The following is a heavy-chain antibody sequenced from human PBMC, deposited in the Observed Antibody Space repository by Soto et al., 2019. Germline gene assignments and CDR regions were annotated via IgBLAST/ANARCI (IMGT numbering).Heavy chain of an antibody. CDR2: IIPIFGTA. CDR1: GGTFSSYA. Sequence: SVKVSCKASGGTFSSYAISWVRQAPGQGLEWMGGIIPIFGTANYAQKFQGRVTITADESTSTAYMELSSLRSEDTAVYYCARDLVPLSLPSMVTGPHYYYYGMDVWGQGTTVTVSS. J-gene: IGHJ6*02. D-gene: IGHD5-18*01. CDR3: ARDLVPLSLPSMVTGPHYYYYGMDV. V-gene: IGHV1-69*13.